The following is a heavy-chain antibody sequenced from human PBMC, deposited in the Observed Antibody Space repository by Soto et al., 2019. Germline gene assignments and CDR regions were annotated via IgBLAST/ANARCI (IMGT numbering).Heavy chain of an antibody. CDR3: ARRGDYDFWSGYYTGILDV. CDR1: GGSFSGYY. CDR2: INHSGST. J-gene: IGHJ6*04. Sequence: SETLSLTCAVYGGSFSGYYWSWIRQTPRKGLEWIGEINHSGSTNYNPSLKSRVTISVDTSKNQFSLKLSSVTAADTAVYYCARRGDYDFWSGYYTGILDVWGKGTTDTVSS. D-gene: IGHD3-3*01. V-gene: IGHV4-34*01.